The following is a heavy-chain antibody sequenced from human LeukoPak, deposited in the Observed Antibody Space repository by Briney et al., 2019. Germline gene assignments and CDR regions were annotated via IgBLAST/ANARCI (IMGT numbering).Heavy chain of an antibody. CDR1: GITVSTNY. Sequence: PGGSLRLSCAASGITVSTNYMSWVRQAPGKGLEWVSIIYSGGATFYADSVKGRFTISRENSKNTLYLQMNSLRAEDTAVYYCAKDPGDFWSGYPRDYWGQGTLVTVSS. D-gene: IGHD3-3*01. J-gene: IGHJ4*02. CDR3: AKDPGDFWSGYPRDY. V-gene: IGHV3-66*02. CDR2: IYSGGAT.